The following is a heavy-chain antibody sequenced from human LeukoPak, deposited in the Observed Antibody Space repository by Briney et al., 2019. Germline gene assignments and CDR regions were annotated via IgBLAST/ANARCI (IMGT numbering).Heavy chain of an antibody. V-gene: IGHV4-34*01. CDR2: INHSGST. CDR1: GGSISSYY. J-gene: IGHJ4*02. D-gene: IGHD3-22*01. CDR3: RGGGPYYYDSSGYYQDY. Sequence: SETLSLTCTVSGGSISSYYWSWIRQPPGKGLEWIGEINHSGSTNYNPSLKSRVTISVDTSKNQFSLKLSSVTAADTAVYYCRGGGPYYYDSSGYYQDYWGQGTLVTVSS.